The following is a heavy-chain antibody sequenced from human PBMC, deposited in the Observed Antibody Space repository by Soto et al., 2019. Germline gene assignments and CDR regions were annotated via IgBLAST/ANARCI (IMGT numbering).Heavy chain of an antibody. V-gene: IGHV3-30*18. CDR3: AKDVGYCTNGVCLYNWFDP. CDR2: ISYDGNNI. CDR1: GFTFNSYG. J-gene: IGHJ5*02. D-gene: IGHD2-8*01. Sequence: GGTLRLSCAASGFTFNSYGIHWVRQDPGKALEWVAVISYDGNNIYYGDSVQGRFTISRDNSKNTIYLQMNSLRAEDTAVYYCAKDVGYCTNGVCLYNWFDPWGQGTLVTVSS.